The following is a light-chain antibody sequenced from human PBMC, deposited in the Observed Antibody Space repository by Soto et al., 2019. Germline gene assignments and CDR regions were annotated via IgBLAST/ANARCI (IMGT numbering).Light chain of an antibody. V-gene: IGLV2-14*01. CDR1: SSDVGGYNY. Sequence: QSALTQPASVSGSPGQSITISCTGTSSDVGGYNYVSWYQQYPGKAPKLMISEVSNRPSGVSNRFSGSKSGNTASLTISGLQAEDEADYYCSSYASSSTPVVFGGGTKRTVL. CDR2: EVS. J-gene: IGLJ2*01. CDR3: SSYASSSTPVV.